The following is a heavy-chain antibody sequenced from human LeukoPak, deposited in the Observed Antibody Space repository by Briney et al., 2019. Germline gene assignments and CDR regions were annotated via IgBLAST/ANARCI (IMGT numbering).Heavy chain of an antibody. CDR1: GYTFTSYG. CDR2: IIPIFGTT. J-gene: IGHJ3*02. V-gene: IGHV1-69*05. D-gene: IGHD5-18*01. Sequence: SVKVSCKASGYTFTSYGISWVRQAPGQGLEWMGRIIPIFGTTNYAQKFQGGVTITTDESTSTAYMELGSLRSEDTAVYYCASLLGYSYGDNDAFDIWGQGTMVTVSS. CDR3: ASLLGYSYGDNDAFDI.